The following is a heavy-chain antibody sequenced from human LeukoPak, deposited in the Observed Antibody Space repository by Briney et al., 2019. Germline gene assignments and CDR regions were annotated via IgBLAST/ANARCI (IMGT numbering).Heavy chain of an antibody. V-gene: IGHV4-61*02. CDR1: GGSISSGSYY. J-gene: IGHJ4*02. Sequence: SQTLSLTCTVSGGSISSGSYYWSWIRQPAGKGLEWIGRIYTSGSTNYNPSLKSRVTISVDTSKNQFSLKLSSVTAADTAVYYCAREQYYFDYWGQETLVTVSS. D-gene: IGHD4-11*01. CDR2: IYTSGST. CDR3: AREQYYFDY.